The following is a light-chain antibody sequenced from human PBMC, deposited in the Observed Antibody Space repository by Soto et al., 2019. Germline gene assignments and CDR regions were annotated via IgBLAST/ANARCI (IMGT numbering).Light chain of an antibody. CDR2: KAS. Sequence: DIQMTQSPSTLSASVGDRVTITCRASQSISSWLAWDQQKPGKAPKLLIYKASSLESGVPSRFSGSGSGTEFTLTSSSLQPDDFATYYCQQYNSPWTFGQGTKVEIK. V-gene: IGKV1-5*03. CDR1: QSISSW. J-gene: IGKJ1*01. CDR3: QQYNSPWT.